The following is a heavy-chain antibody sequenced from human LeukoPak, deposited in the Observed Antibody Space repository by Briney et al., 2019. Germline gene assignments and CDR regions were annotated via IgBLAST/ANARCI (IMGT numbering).Heavy chain of an antibody. D-gene: IGHD3-10*01. V-gene: IGHV1-3*01. CDR1: GYTFTSYA. CDR3: ARDITYQPLWFGELYPLGY. Sequence: GASVKVSCKASGYTFTSYAMHWVRQAPGQRLEWMGWINAGNGNTKYSQKFQGRVTITRDTSASTAYMELSSLRSEDTAVYYCARDITYQPLWFGELYPLGYWGQGTLVTVSS. CDR2: INAGNGNT. J-gene: IGHJ4*02.